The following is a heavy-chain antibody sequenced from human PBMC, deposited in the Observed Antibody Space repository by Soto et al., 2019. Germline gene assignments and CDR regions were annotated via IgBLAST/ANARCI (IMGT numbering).Heavy chain of an antibody. CDR2: IIPIFGTA. CDR3: ARGDYYGSGSSIDY. J-gene: IGHJ4*02. Sequence: VTVSCSACLRTISISGVIWERQAPGQGLEWMGGIIPIFGTANYAQKFQGRVTITADESTSTAYMELSSLRSEDTAVYYCARGDYYGSGSSIDYWGQGTLVTVS. V-gene: IGHV1-69*13. CDR1: LRTISISG. D-gene: IGHD3-10*01.